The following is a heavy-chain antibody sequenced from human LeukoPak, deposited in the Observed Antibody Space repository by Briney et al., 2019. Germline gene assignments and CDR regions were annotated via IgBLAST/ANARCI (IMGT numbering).Heavy chain of an antibody. CDR1: GDNVSSNSAA. CDR3: ARDYYDSSGYYRDAFDI. Sequence: SQTLSLTCAISGDNVSSNSAAWNWIRQSPSRGLEWLGRTYYRSKWYNDYAVSVKSRITINPDTSKNQFSLQLNSVTPEDTAVYYCARDYYDSSGYYRDAFDIWGQGTMVTVSS. D-gene: IGHD3-22*01. J-gene: IGHJ3*02. V-gene: IGHV6-1*01. CDR2: TYYRSKWYN.